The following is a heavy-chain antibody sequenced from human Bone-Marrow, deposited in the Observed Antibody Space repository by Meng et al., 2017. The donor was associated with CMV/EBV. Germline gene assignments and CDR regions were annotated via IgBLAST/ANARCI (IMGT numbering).Heavy chain of an antibody. D-gene: IGHD1-26*01. CDR3: TRSGIVGALDY. CDR1: GFTFSDFTKYA. V-gene: IGHV3-30-3*01. Sequence: GESLKISCAASGFTFSDFTKYALHWVRQAPGKGLEWVAYISYDGSNKFYADSVKGRFTISRDNSKNTLYLQMNSLKTEDTAVYYCTRSGIVGALDYWGQGTLVTVSS. CDR2: ISYDGSNK. J-gene: IGHJ4*02.